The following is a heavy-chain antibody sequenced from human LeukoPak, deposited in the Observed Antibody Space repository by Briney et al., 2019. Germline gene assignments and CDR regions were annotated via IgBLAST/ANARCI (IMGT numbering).Heavy chain of an antibody. CDR1: GFTFSSYW. CDR3: ARIGAATYAFDI. D-gene: IGHD1-26*01. CDR2: IKSDGSST. V-gene: IGHV3-74*01. Sequence: GGSLRLSCAASGFTFSSYWMQWVRQAPGKGLVWVSRIKSDGSSTTYADSVKGRFTISRDNAKNTLYLQMNSLRVDDTAVYYCARIGAATYAFDIWGQGTMVTVSS. J-gene: IGHJ3*02.